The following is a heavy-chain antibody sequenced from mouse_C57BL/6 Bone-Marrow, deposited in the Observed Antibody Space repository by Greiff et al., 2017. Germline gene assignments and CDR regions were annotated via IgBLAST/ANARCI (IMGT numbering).Heavy chain of an antibody. CDR2: IHPNSGST. Sequence: VQLQQPGAELVRPGTSVKLSCKASGYTFTSYWMHWVKQRPGQGLEWIGMIHPNSGSTNYNEKFKSKATLTVDKSSSTAYMQLSSLTSEDSAVYYCASYSNYGWFAYWGQGTLVTVSA. D-gene: IGHD2-5*01. CDR1: GYTFTSYW. J-gene: IGHJ3*01. V-gene: IGHV1-64*01. CDR3: ASYSNYGWFAY.